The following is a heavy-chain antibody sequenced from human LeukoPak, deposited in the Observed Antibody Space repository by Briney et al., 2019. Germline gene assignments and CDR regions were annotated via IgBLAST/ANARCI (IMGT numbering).Heavy chain of an antibody. CDR3: AKDLGY. CDR2: VRYDGSNK. V-gene: IGHV3-30*02. J-gene: IGHJ4*02. D-gene: IGHD7-27*01. CDR1: GFTFSTYG. Sequence: GGSLRLSCAASGFTFSTYGMHWVRQAPGKGLEWVAFVRYDGSNKYYADSVKGRFTISRDNSKNTLYLQMNSLRPEDTAVYYCAKDLGYWGQGTLVTISS.